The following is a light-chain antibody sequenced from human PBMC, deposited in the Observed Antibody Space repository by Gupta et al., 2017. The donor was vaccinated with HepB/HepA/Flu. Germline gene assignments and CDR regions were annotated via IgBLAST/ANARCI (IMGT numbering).Light chain of an antibody. CDR1: RSDVGGYNY. V-gene: IGLV2-14*03. Sequence: QFALTQPATVSGSPGPSITTPCTGTRSDVGGYNYVSWYQQHPGKAPKLMIYDVSNRPSGVSNRFSGSKSGNTASLTISGLQAEDEADYYCSSYTSSSTYVVFGGGTKLTVL. CDR2: DVS. J-gene: IGLJ2*01. CDR3: SSYTSSSTYVV.